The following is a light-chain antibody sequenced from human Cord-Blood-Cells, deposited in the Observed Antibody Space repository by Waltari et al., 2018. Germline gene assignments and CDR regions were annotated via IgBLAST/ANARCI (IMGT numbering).Light chain of an antibody. CDR1: SSDVGGYNY. CDR2: DVS. Sequence: QSALTQPASVSGSPGQSITISCTGTSSDVGGYNYVSWYQQHPVKAPKLMIYDVSKRPSGVSNRFSGSKSGNTASLTISGLQAADEADYYCSSYTSSSTYVFGTGTKVTVL. J-gene: IGLJ1*01. CDR3: SSYTSSSTYV. V-gene: IGLV2-14*01.